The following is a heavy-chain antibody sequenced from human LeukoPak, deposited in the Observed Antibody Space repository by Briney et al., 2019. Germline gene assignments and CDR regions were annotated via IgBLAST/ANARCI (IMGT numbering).Heavy chain of an antibody. CDR3: AGDQRNYYFGY. Sequence: GSLRLPCAASGFTISTYNAIGVRQAPGKGLEWVSYISSGSGTIYYADSVKGRFTISRDNAKNSLYLQMSSLRDEDTALYYCAGDQRNYYFGYWGQGTLVTVSS. V-gene: IGHV3-48*02. D-gene: IGHD5-24*01. CDR2: ISSGSGTI. CDR1: GFTISTYN. J-gene: IGHJ4*02.